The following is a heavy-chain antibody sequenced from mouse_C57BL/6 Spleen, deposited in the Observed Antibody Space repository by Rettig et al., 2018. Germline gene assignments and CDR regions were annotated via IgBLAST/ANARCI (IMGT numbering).Heavy chain of an antibody. J-gene: IGHJ4*01. V-gene: IGHV1-81*01. CDR3: AREFYYGSSYYAMDY. D-gene: IGHD1-1*01. CDR2: IYPRSGNT. Sequence: GLEWIGEIYPRSGNTYYNEKFKGKATLTADKSSSTAYMELRSLTSEDSAVYFCAREFYYGSSYYAMDYWGQGTSVTVSS.